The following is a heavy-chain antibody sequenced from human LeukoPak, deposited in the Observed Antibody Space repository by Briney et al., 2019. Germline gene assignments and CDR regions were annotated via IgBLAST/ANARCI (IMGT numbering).Heavy chain of an antibody. J-gene: IGHJ4*02. CDR2: IYYSGST. CDR3: ARLGAMVDY. V-gene: IGHV4-59*08. D-gene: IGHD1-26*01. Sequence: PSETLSLTCTVSGGSISSYYWSWIRQPPGKGLEWIGYIYYSGSTNYNPSLKSRVTISVDTSKNQFSLKLSSVTVADTAVYYCARLGAMVDYWGQGTLVTVSS. CDR1: GGSISSYY.